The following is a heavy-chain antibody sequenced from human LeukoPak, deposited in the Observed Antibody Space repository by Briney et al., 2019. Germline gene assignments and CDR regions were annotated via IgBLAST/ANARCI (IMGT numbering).Heavy chain of an antibody. V-gene: IGHV4-4*02. CDR1: GGSISSSNW. D-gene: IGHD5-24*01. J-gene: IGHJ4*02. CDR2: IYHSGST. Sequence: PSGTLSLTCAVSGGSISSSNWWSWVRQSPGKGLEWIGEIYHSGSTYYNPSHKSRVTISVDTSKNQFSLKLSSVTAADTAVYYCARDAPEMATQTPLDYWGQGTLVTVSS. CDR3: ARDAPEMATQTPLDY.